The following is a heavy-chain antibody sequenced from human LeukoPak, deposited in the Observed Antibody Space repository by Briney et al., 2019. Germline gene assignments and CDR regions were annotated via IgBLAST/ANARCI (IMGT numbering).Heavy chain of an antibody. CDR2: ISSSGSTI. Sequence: PGGSLRLSCAASGFTFSNYYMSWIRQAPGKGLEWVSYISSSGSTIYYADSVKGRFTISRDNAKNSLYLQMNSLRAEDTAVYYCVRDLRRQFYFDYWGQGTLVTVSS. V-gene: IGHV3-11*04. J-gene: IGHJ4*02. CDR1: GFTFSNYY. CDR3: VRDLRRQFYFDY. D-gene: IGHD6-19*01.